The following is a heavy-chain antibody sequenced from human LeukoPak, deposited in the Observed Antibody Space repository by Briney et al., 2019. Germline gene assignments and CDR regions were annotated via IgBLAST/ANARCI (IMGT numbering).Heavy chain of an antibody. Sequence: SETLSLTCTVSGGSISSYYWNWIRQPPGKGLEWIGYIYNTGTTYYNPSLKSRVTISVDTSKNQFSLKLSSVTAADTAVYYCARVITLIRGIGWFDPWGQGTLVTVSS. D-gene: IGHD3-10*01. CDR3: ARVITLIRGIGWFDP. V-gene: IGHV4-59*12. CDR1: GGSISSYY. CDR2: IYNTGTT. J-gene: IGHJ5*02.